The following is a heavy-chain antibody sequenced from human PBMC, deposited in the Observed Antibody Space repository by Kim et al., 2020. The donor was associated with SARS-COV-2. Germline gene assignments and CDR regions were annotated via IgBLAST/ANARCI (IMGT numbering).Heavy chain of an antibody. CDR1: GFTFSSYA. D-gene: IGHD4-17*01. V-gene: IGHV3-30*04. J-gene: IGHJ4*03. CDR3: AREGTMTTVTLFGY. Sequence: GGSLRLSCAASGFTFSSYAMHWVRQAPGKGLEWVAVISYDGSNKYYADSVKGRFTISRDNSKNTLYLQMNSLRAEDTAVYYCAREGTMTTVTLFGYWGHGTLFTVSS. CDR2: ISYDGSNK.